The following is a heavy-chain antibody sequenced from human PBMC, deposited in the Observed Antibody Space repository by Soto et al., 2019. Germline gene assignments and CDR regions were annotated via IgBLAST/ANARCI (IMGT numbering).Heavy chain of an antibody. CDR3: TRDPHALDF. Sequence: SLRLSCAASGFTFDDYAMHWVRQAPGKGLEWVSGISWNSGSIGYADSVKGRFTISRDNAKKSLYLQMNNLRAEDTAVYYCTRDPHALDFWGQGTLVTVSS. CDR2: ISWNSGSI. V-gene: IGHV3-9*01. J-gene: IGHJ4*02. D-gene: IGHD2-8*01. CDR1: GFTFDDYA.